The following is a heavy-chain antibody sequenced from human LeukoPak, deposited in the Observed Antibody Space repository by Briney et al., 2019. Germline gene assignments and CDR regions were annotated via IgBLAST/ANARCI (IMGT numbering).Heavy chain of an antibody. CDR2: ISGSGGST. V-gene: IGHV3-23*01. Sequence: GGSLRLSCADSGFTFSSYAMSWVRQAPGKGLEWVSAISGSGGSTYYADSVKGRFTISRDNSKNTLYLQMNSLRAEDTAVYYCAKDLQPGSYRLYAFDIWGQGTMVTVSS. D-gene: IGHD3-16*02. J-gene: IGHJ3*02. CDR1: GFTFSSYA. CDR3: AKDLQPGSYRLYAFDI.